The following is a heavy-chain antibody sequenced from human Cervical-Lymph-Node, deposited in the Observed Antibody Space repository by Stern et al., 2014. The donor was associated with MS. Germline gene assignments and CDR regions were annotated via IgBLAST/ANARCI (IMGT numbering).Heavy chain of an antibody. Sequence: VQLVESGPGLVQPSETLSLTCAVSGDSISSYTHYLAWILQPPGKGLEWIGSVYYSGPHFDTHSRKSPVTISVDTSKNLFSLGLNSVTAADTAVYYCAKHACTGAACPFDLWGQGTLVTVSS. CDR2: VYYSGPH. D-gene: IGHD2-8*02. J-gene: IGHJ4*02. CDR3: AKHACTGAACPFDL. V-gene: IGHV4-39*01. CDR1: GDSISSYTHY.